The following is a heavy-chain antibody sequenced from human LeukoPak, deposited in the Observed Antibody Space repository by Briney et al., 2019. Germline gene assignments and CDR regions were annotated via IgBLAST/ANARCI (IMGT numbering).Heavy chain of an antibody. D-gene: IGHD6-13*01. CDR2: IHYSGST. J-gene: IGHJ4*02. V-gene: IGHV4-59*01. CDR3: ARIAAAGTL. CDR1: GGSISTYY. Sequence: PSETLSLTCTVSGGSISTYYWSWIRQPPGKGLEWIGYIHYSGSTNYSPSLKSRVTTSVDTSKNQFSLKLSSVTAADTAVYYCARIAAAGTLWGQGTLVTVSS.